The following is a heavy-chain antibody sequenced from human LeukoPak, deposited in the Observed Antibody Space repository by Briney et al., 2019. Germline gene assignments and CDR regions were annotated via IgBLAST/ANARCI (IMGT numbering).Heavy chain of an antibody. J-gene: IGHJ5*02. CDR3: VKDAGTA. V-gene: IGHV3-7*01. D-gene: IGHD2-8*02. CDR2: IKKDGSEK. CDR1: GFTFSNNW. Sequence: GGSLRLSCAASGFTFSNNWMSWVRQAPGKGLECVANIKKDGSEKYYVNSVKGRFTISRDNAKNSLYLQMNSLRAEDTALYYCVKDAGTAWGQGTLVTVSS.